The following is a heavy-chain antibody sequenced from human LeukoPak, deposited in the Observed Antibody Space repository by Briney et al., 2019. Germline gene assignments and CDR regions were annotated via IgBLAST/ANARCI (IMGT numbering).Heavy chain of an antibody. CDR2: IGSDGSST. CDR1: GFTFSNYW. CDR3: ARGPIVGATTWFDP. D-gene: IGHD1-26*01. V-gene: IGHV3-74*01. Sequence: GGSLRLSCAASGFTFSNYWMHWVHQTPGKGLVWVSRIGSDGSSTSYADSVKGRFTISRDNAKNMLYLQMNSLRVEDTAVYYCARGPIVGATTWFDPWGQGTLVTVSS. J-gene: IGHJ5*02.